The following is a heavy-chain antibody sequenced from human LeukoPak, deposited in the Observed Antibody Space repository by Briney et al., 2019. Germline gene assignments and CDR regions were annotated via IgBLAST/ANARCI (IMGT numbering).Heavy chain of an antibody. Sequence: PSETLSLTCTVSGGSISSGGYYWSWIRQPPGKGLEWIGEINHSGDTKYNPSLKSRVTISVDTSKNQFSLKLNSVTAADTAVYYCARPKRDTDYDFWSGYFGAFDIWGLGTMVTVSS. CDR1: GGSISSGGYY. CDR3: ARPKRDTDYDFWSGYFGAFDI. V-gene: IGHV4-39*07. CDR2: INHSGDT. D-gene: IGHD3-3*01. J-gene: IGHJ3*02.